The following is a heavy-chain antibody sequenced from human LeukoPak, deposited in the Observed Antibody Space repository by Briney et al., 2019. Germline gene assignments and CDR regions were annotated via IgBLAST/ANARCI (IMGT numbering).Heavy chain of an antibody. CDR3: ARDFTYYDILTGYYRSYYFDY. J-gene: IGHJ4*02. D-gene: IGHD3-9*01. Sequence: SETLSLTCTVSGGSISSYYWSWIRQPAGKGLEWIGRIYTSGSTNYNPSLKSRVTMSVDTSKNQFSLKLSSVTTADTAVYYCARDFTYYDILTGYYRSYYFDYWGQGTLVTVSS. V-gene: IGHV4-4*07. CDR2: IYTSGST. CDR1: GGSISSYY.